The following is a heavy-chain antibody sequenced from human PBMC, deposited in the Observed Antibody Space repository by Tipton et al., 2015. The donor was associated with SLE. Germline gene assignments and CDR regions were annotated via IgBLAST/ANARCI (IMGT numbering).Heavy chain of an antibody. V-gene: IGHV4-59*12. Sequence: TLSLTCTVSNGSINAYYWDWIRQPPGKGLMLIGSISYSGATSYNPSLKSRVTISVDTSKNQFSLSLISVTAADTAVYYCARLTPWGYDYWGPGMLVTVSS. J-gene: IGHJ4*02. CDR3: ARLTPWGYDY. CDR2: ISYSGAT. CDR1: NGSINAYY. D-gene: IGHD7-27*01.